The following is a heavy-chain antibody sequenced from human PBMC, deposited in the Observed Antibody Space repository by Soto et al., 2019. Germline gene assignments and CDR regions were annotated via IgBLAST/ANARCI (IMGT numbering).Heavy chain of an antibody. CDR3: ARFAKDENPKVGSWYYLDA. Sequence: QVQLQESGPGLVKPSQTLSLTCNVSGGSISSGGYFWGWIRQHPGKGLGWIGDIYYSGRTYSNPCLTSRLVIAVDTSQNQISLMLTSVTAADTAVYYCARFAKDENPKVGSWYYLDAWGQGILVTVSS. CDR2: IYYSGRT. D-gene: IGHD3-10*01. V-gene: IGHV4-31*03. J-gene: IGHJ4*02. CDR1: GGSISSGGYF.